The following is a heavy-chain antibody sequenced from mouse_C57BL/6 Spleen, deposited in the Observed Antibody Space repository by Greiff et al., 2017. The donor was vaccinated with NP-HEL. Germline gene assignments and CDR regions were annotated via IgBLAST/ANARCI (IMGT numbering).Heavy chain of an antibody. J-gene: IGHJ2*01. Sequence: QVQLQQPGAELVMPGASVKLSCKASGYTFTSYWMHWVKQRPGQGLEWIGEIDPSDSYTNYNQKFKGKSTLTVDKSSSTAYMQLSSLTSEDSAGYYCARNYGTYFDYWGQGTTLTVSS. CDR3: ARNYGTYFDY. CDR1: GYTFTSYW. D-gene: IGHD1-1*01. CDR2: IDPSDSYT. V-gene: IGHV1-69*01.